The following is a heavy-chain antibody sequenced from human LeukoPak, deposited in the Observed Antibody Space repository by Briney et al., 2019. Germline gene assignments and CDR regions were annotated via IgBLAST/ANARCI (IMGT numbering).Heavy chain of an antibody. D-gene: IGHD5-24*01. CDR1: GYTFTSYY. V-gene: IGHV1-46*01. CDR2: INPSGGST. Sequence: GASVKVSCKASGYTFTSYYMHWVRQAPGQGLEWMGIINPSGGSTSYAQKLQGRVTMTTDTSTSTAYMELRSLRSDDTAVYYCARGGLEMATIALAYWGQGTLVTVSS. CDR3: ARGGLEMATIALAY. J-gene: IGHJ4*02.